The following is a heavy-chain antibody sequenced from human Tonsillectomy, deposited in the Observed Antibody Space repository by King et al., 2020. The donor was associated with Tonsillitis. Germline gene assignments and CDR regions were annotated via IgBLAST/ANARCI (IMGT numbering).Heavy chain of an antibody. CDR2: ISYDGSNK. CDR3: ARSWVPLHHYHATAV. CDR1: GFTFSSYT. Sequence: VQLVESGGGVVQPGRSLRLSCAASGFTFSSYTMHWVRQAPGKGLEWVAVISYDGSNKYYADSVKGRFTISRDNSKNTLYLQMNSLRAEDTAVYYCARSWVPLHHYHATAVWGQGTTVTVSS. V-gene: IGHV3-30-3*01. J-gene: IGHJ6*02. D-gene: IGHD3-10*01.